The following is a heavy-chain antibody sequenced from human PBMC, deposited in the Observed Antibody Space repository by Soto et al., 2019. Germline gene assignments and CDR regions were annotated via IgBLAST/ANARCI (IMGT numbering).Heavy chain of an antibody. D-gene: IGHD5-18*01. J-gene: IGHJ6*02. V-gene: IGHV1-69*13. Sequence: SLKVSCKASGGTFSSYAISWARQAPGQGLEGMGGIITIFGTANYAQKFQGRVTITADESTSTAYMELSSLGSEDTAVYYCARSFSDTAMVPGDRYYYYYGMDVWGQGTTVTVSS. CDR2: IITIFGTA. CDR1: GGTFSSYA. CDR3: ARSFSDTAMVPGDRYYYYYGMDV.